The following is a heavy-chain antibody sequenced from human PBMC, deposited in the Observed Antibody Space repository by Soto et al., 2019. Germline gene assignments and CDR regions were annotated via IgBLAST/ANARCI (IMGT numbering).Heavy chain of an antibody. D-gene: IGHD6-19*01. CDR3: ARGAPSTGWYDN. V-gene: IGHV1-69*06. J-gene: IGHJ4*02. CDR2: IIPILGTS. Sequence: QVQLVQSGADVEKPGSSVKVSCKASGATFSTYAFSWLRQAPGQGLEWMGGIIPILGTSNYAQRFQGRVTITADTSTSTAYMELRSLRSEDTAVYFCARGAPSTGWYDNCGQGTLVTVSS. CDR1: GATFSTYA.